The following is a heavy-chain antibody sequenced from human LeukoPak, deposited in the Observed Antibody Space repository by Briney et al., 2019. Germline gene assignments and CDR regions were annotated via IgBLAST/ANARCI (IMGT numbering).Heavy chain of an antibody. D-gene: IGHD3-3*01. CDR3: ARGVNDFWSGYPYYYYYYMDV. CDR2: IYPGDSDT. Sequence: GESLKISCKGSGYSFTSYWIGWVRQMPGKGLEWMGIIYPGDSDTRYSPSFQGQVTISADKSISTAYLQWSSLKASGTAMYYCARGVNDFWSGYPYYYYYYMDVWGKGTTVTVSS. CDR1: GYSFTSYW. J-gene: IGHJ6*03. V-gene: IGHV5-51*01.